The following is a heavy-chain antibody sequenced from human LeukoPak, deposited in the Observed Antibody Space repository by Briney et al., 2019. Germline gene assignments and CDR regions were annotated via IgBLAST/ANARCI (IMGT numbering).Heavy chain of an antibody. CDR3: ARDRSPTCSSTSCYPGRAAWFDP. CDR2: ISAYNGNT. J-gene: IGHJ5*02. D-gene: IGHD2-2*01. V-gene: IGHV1-18*01. CDR1: GYTFTSYG. Sequence: ASVKVPCKASGYTFTSYGISWVRQAPGQGLEWMGWISAYNGNTNYAQKLQGRVTMTTDTSTSTAYMELRSLRSDDTAVYYCARDRSPTCSSTSCYPGRAAWFDPWGQGTLVTVSS.